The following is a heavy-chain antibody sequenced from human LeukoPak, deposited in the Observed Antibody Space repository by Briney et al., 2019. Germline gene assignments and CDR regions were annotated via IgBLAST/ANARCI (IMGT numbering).Heavy chain of an antibody. D-gene: IGHD3-3*01. CDR3: ASADFRSGYYFYFDY. CDR2: IKQDGSEK. Sequence: GGSLRLSCAASGFTVSSYYMSWVRQAPGKGLEWVANIKQDGSEKYYVDSVKGRFTISRDNAKNSLYLQMNSLRAEDTAVYYCASADFRSGYYFYFDYWGQGTLVTVSS. V-gene: IGHV3-7*01. J-gene: IGHJ4*02. CDR1: GFTVSSYY.